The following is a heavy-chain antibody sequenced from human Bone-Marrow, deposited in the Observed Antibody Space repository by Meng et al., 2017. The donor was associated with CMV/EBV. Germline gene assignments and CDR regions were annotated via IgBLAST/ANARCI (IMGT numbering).Heavy chain of an antibody. CDR2: IYYSGST. Sequence: GSLRLSCTVSGGSISSSSYYWGWTRQPPGKGLEWIGSIYYSGSTYYNPSLKSRVTISVDTSKNQFSLKLSSVTAADTAVYYCARGFRPYWFDPWGQGTLVTVSS. CDR3: ARGFRPYWFDP. V-gene: IGHV4-39*07. D-gene: IGHD6-6*01. CDR1: GGSISSSSYY. J-gene: IGHJ5*02.